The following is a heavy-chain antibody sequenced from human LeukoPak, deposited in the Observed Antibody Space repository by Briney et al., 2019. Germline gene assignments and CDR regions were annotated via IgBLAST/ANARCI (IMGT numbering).Heavy chain of an antibody. Sequence: SETLSLTCTVSGGSISSSSYYWGWIRQPPGKGLEWIGSIYYSGSTYYNPSLKSRVTISVDTSKNQFSLKLSSVTAADTAVYYWARRRGYSGNDIPANWFDPWGQGTLVTVSS. CDR2: IYYSGST. J-gene: IGHJ5*02. CDR3: ARRRGYSGNDIPANWFDP. CDR1: GGSISSSSYY. D-gene: IGHD5-12*01. V-gene: IGHV4-39*01.